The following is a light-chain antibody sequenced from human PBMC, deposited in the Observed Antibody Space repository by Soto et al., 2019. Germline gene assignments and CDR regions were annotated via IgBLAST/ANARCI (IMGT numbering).Light chain of an antibody. CDR1: SSNIGRNY. V-gene: IGLV1-47*01. J-gene: IGLJ3*02. Sequence: QSVLTQPPSVSETPGQRVTISCSGSSSNIGRNYVYWYQQFPGTAPKLLIYKNNQRPSGVPDRFSGSKSGTSASLAISGLRSEDEAAYYCTAWDGSLSGGVFGGGTKLTVL. CDR2: KNN. CDR3: TAWDGSLSGGV.